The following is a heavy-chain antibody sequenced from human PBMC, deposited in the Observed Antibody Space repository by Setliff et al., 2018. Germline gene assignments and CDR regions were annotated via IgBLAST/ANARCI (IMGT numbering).Heavy chain of an antibody. CDR2: ISVYNGDT. J-gene: IGHJ4*01. CDR3: ARAPSVELVTIRANSWFTY. Sequence: AAVKVSCKASGYTFRNYAFAWVRQAPGQGLELVGWISVYNGDTNYAQKFQGRVTLTTDTSTSTAYMGLRSLTYDGSAFYYCARAPSVELVTIRANSWFTYWGQGTLVTVSS. CDR1: GYTFRNYA. V-gene: IGHV1-18*01. D-gene: IGHD5-18*01.